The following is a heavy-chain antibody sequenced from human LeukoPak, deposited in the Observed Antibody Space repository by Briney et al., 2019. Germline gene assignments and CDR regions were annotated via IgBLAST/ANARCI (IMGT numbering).Heavy chain of an antibody. CDR1: GYTFTGYY. V-gene: IGHV1-46*01. J-gene: IGHJ4*02. CDR2: INPSGGST. CDR3: ARGGSQWLVRRYYFDY. Sequence: ASVKVSCKASGYTFTGYYMHWVRQAPGQGLEWMGIINPSGGSTSYAQKFQGRVTMTRDTSTSTVYMELSSLRSEDTAVYYCARGGSQWLVRRYYFDYWGQGTLVTVSS. D-gene: IGHD6-19*01.